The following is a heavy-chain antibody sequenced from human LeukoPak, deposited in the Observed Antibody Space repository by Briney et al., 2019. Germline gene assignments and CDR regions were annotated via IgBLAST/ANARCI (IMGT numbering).Heavy chain of an antibody. CDR2: IYYSGST. CDR1: GGSFSSYY. J-gene: IGHJ4*02. D-gene: IGHD4-17*01. Sequence: SETLSLTCAVYGGSFSSYYWGWIRQPPGKGLEWIGSIYYSGSTYYNPSLKSRVTISVDTSKNQFSLKLSSVTAADTAVYYCARGYGVPPYFDYWGQGTLVTVSS. V-gene: IGHV4-39*01. CDR3: ARGYGVPPYFDY.